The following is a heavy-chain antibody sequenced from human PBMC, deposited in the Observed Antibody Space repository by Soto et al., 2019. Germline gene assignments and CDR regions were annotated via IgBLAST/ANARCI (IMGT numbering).Heavy chain of an antibody. CDR2: IHYSGTT. V-gene: IGHV4-59*01. CDR1: GGSMRNYF. J-gene: IGHJ4*02. CDR3: AAGEASSRNLAPYYLDF. Sequence: SETLSLTCTVSGGSMRNYFWTWIRQPPGKGLEWIGYIHYSGTTSFFPSYNPSLRSRVTISEDTSKNQFSLKLLSVTTADTAVYFCAAGEASSRNLAPYYLDFWGQGTLVTSPQ. D-gene: IGHD6-13*01.